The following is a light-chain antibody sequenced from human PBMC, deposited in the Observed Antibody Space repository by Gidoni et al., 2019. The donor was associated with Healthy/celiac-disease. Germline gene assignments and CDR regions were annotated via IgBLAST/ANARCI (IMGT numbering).Light chain of an antibody. V-gene: IGKV1-39*01. Sequence: DIQMSQSPSSLSASVGDRVTITCRARQSISSYLNWYQQKPGKAPKLLIYAASSSQSVVPSRCSGSGSGTDFTLTISSLQPEDFATYYCQQSYSTPMYTFGQGTKLEIK. J-gene: IGKJ2*01. CDR1: QSISSY. CDR3: QQSYSTPMYT. CDR2: AAS.